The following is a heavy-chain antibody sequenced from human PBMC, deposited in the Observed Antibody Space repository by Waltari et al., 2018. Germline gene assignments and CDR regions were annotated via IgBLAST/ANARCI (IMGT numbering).Heavy chain of an antibody. V-gene: IGHV3-23*01. CDR2: ISGTGDRT. CDR3: AKGGLYHFDY. Sequence: VQLLESGGDLVHQGGSLRLPCAVSGFTFRNFGMSWVRQAPGKGLEWVSAISGTGDRTYFADSVKGRFTISRDNSKNTLYLQLNNLRVEDTAVYYCAKGGLYHFDYWGQGSLVTVS. J-gene: IGHJ4*02. CDR1: GFTFRNFG.